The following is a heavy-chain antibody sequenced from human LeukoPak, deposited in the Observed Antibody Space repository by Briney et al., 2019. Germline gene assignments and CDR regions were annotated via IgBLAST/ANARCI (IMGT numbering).Heavy chain of an antibody. D-gene: IGHD3-10*01. Sequence: PGGSLRLSCAASGFTFSSYGMHWVRQAPGKGLEWVAVISYDGSNKYYADSVKGRFTISRDNSKNTLYLQMNSLRAEDTAVYYCARGLRGVDYWGQGTLVTVSS. CDR2: ISYDGSNK. V-gene: IGHV3-30*03. J-gene: IGHJ4*02. CDR1: GFTFSSYG. CDR3: ARGLRGVDY.